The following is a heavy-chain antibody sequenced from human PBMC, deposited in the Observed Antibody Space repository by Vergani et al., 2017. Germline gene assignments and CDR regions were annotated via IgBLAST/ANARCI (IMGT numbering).Heavy chain of an antibody. D-gene: IGHD3-22*01. J-gene: IGHJ4*02. CDR1: GFTFSSYW. CDR3: ARVHYYDSSGYYKGYYFDY. Sequence: EVQLVESGGGLVQPGGSLRLSCAASGFTFSSYWMHWVRQAPGKGLVWVSRINSDGCSTSYADSVKGRFTISRDNAKNTLYLQMNSLRAEDTAVYYCARVHYYDSSGYYKGYYFDYWGQGTLVTVSS. CDR2: INSDGCST. V-gene: IGHV3-74*01.